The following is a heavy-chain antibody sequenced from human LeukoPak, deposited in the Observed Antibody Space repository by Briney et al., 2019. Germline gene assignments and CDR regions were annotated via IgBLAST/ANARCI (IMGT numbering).Heavy chain of an antibody. CDR1: GFTFSSYW. J-gene: IGHJ4*02. V-gene: IGHV3-7*01. CDR2: IKQDGSEK. Sequence: GGSLRLSCAASGFTFSSYWMSWVRQAPGKGLEWVANIKQDGSEKYYVDSVKGRFTISRDNAKNSLYLQMNSLRAEDTAVYYCARAPVAAGTRLGLFDYWGQGTLVTVSS. CDR3: ARAPVAAGTRLGLFDY. D-gene: IGHD6-13*01.